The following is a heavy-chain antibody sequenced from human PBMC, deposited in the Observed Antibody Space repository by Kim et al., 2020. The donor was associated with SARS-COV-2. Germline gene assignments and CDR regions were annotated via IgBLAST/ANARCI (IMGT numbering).Heavy chain of an antibody. Sequence: GGSLRLSCAASGFTFSSYAMSWVRQAPGKGLEWVSAISGSGGSTYYADSVKGRFTISRDNSKNTLYLQMNSLRAEDTAVYYCAKVHRKGYCSGGSCFANWFDPWGQGTLVTVSS. CDR3: AKVHRKGYCSGGSCFANWFDP. CDR2: ISGSGGST. CDR1: GFTFSSYA. J-gene: IGHJ5*02. D-gene: IGHD2-15*01. V-gene: IGHV3-23*01.